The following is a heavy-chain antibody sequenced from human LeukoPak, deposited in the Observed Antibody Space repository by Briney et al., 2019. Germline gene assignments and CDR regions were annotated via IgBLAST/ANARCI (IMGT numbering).Heavy chain of an antibody. D-gene: IGHD1-26*01. V-gene: IGHV3-13*01. J-gene: IGHJ4*02. CDR3: ARAVPSPVGYFDY. CDR2: FHTAGDA. CDR1: GFIFSNYD. Sequence: GGSLRLSCAASGFIFSNYDMPWVRQATGKGLEGVSAFHTAGDAHYSGSVKGRFATSRENDKNSLDLQMNSLRAEDTGIYYCARAVPSPVGYFDYWGQGALVNVSS.